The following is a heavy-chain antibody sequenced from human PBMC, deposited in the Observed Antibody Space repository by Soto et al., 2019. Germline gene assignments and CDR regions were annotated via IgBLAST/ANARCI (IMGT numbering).Heavy chain of an antibody. CDR2: IIPIFGTA. Sequence: SVKVSCKASGGTFSSYAISWVRQAPGQGLEWMGGIIPIFGTANYAQKFQGRVTITADKSTSTAYMELSSLRSEDTAVYYCAGDFVGYYGSGSYHYWGQGTLVTVSS. CDR1: GGTFSSYA. D-gene: IGHD3-10*01. J-gene: IGHJ4*02. V-gene: IGHV1-69*06. CDR3: AGDFVGYYGSGSYHY.